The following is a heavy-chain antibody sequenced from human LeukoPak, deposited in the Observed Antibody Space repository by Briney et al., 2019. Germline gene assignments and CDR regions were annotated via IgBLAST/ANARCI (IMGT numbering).Heavy chain of an antibody. J-gene: IGHJ5*01. CDR2: ISRSSNTI. Sequence: GGSLRLSCAASGFTFSTYSFNWVRQAPGKGLEWISYISRSSNTIYYADSVKGRLTISRDNAKHSLFFQMSSLRVEDTAVYYCARDPAAMTPLGWFDSWGQGTLVTVSS. D-gene: IGHD2-2*01. CDR1: GFTFSTYS. V-gene: IGHV3-48*01. CDR3: ARDPAAMTPLGWFDS.